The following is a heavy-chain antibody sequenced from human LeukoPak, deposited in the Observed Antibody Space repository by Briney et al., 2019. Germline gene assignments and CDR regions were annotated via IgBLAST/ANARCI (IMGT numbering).Heavy chain of an antibody. Sequence: SGTLSLTCAVSGGSISSSNWWSWVRQPPGKGLEWFGEIYHSGSTNYNPSLKSRVTISVDKSKNQFSLKLSSVTAADTAVYYCARAPETPYSSSWYYFDYWGQGTLVTVSS. J-gene: IGHJ4*02. CDR3: ARAPETPYSSSWYYFDY. V-gene: IGHV4-4*02. CDR1: GGSISSSNW. D-gene: IGHD6-13*01. CDR2: IYHSGST.